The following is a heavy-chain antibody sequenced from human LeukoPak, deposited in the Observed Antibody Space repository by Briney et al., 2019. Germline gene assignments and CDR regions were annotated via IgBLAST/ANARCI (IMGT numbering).Heavy chain of an antibody. J-gene: IGHJ4*02. CDR1: GYSISSGYY. V-gene: IGHV4-38-2*01. CDR3: ARWGYYDILTGYSPWYFDY. CDR2: IYHSRST. Sequence: SETLSLTCAVSGYSISSGYYWGWIRQPPGKGLEWIGSIYHSRSTYYNPSLKSRVTISVDTSKNQFSLKLSSVTAADTAVYYCARWGYYDILTGYSPWYFDYWGQGTLVTVSS. D-gene: IGHD3-9*01.